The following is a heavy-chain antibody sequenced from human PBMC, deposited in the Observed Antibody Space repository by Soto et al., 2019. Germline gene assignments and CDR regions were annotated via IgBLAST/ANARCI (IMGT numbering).Heavy chain of an antibody. V-gene: IGHV4-59*01. D-gene: IGHD2-21*02. J-gene: IGHJ5*02. CDR2: IYYSGST. CDR3: AREVTPAWFDP. CDR1: GGSISSYY. Sequence: SETLSLTCTVSGGSISSYYWSWIRQPPGKGLEWIGYIYYSGSTNCNPSLKSRVTISVDTSKNQFSLKLSSVTAADTAVYYCAREVTPAWFDPWGQGTLVTVSS.